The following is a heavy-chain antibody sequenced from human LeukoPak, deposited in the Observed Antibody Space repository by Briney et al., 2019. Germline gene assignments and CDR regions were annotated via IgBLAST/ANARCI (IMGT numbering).Heavy chain of an antibody. V-gene: IGHV3-30-3*01. Sequence: QPGGSLRLFCAACGFTFSSYAMHWVCQAPGKGVEGVAVISYDGSNKYYADSVKGRFTISRDNSKNTLYLQMNSLRAEDTAVYYCARDRYCSSTSCHFTFDYWGQGTLVTVSS. CDR1: GFTFSSYA. CDR3: ARDRYCSSTSCHFTFDY. J-gene: IGHJ4*02. CDR2: ISYDGSNK. D-gene: IGHD2-2*01.